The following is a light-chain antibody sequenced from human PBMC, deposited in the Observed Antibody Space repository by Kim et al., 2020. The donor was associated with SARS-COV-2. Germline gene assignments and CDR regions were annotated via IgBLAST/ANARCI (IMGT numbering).Light chain of an antibody. CDR2: DAT. Sequence: EIVLTQSPVTLSLSPGDRATLSCRASQSITNYLAWYQQKPGQAPRLLIYDATNRATDIPARFSGSGSRTDFTLTISSLEPEDFAVYYCQQRVNWPLTFGGGTKVEIK. V-gene: IGKV3-11*01. CDR1: QSITNY. J-gene: IGKJ4*01. CDR3: QQRVNWPLT.